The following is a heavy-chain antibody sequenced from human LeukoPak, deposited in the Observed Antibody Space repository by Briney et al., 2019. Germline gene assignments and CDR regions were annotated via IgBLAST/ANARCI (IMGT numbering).Heavy chain of an antibody. J-gene: IGHJ4*02. CDR3: ARSTYSSSYYFDY. CDR1: GYTLSDYY. V-gene: IGHV1-18*04. Sequence: ASVKVSCKASGYTLSDYYMHWVRPVPGQGLEWMGWINGNNGGTIYAQKLQGRVTMTTDTSTSTAYMELRCLRSDDTAVYYCARSTYSSSYYFDYWGQGTLVTVSS. CDR2: INGNNGGT. D-gene: IGHD6-6*01.